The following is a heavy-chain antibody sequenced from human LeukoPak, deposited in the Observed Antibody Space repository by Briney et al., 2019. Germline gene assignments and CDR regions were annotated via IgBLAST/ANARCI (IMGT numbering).Heavy chain of an antibody. Sequence: SQTLSLTCAISGDSVPSNSAAWNWIRQSPSSGLEWLGRTYYRSKWHNDYAVSVKSRITVNPDTSKNQFSLQPNSVTPDDTAVYYCARGNWATGLGSWGQGTLVTVSS. J-gene: IGHJ4*02. CDR3: ARGNWATGLGS. D-gene: IGHD1-1*01. V-gene: IGHV6-1*01. CDR1: GDSVPSNSAA. CDR2: TYYRSKWHN.